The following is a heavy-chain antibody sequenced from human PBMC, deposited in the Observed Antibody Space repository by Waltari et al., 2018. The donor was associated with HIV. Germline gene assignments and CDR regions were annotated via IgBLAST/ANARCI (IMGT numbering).Heavy chain of an antibody. CDR3: ARGYSSSRWIPLYH. J-gene: IGHJ4*02. Sequence: QVQLVESGGGVVQPGTSLTLSCAVPGFTFGNLAIHWVRQSPGKRLEWLAVFWSDGAEISYADSVKGRFTISKDSSQKTLYLHLTSLRAEDTALYYCARGYSSSRWIPLYHWGRGTLVTVSS. CDR1: GFTFGNLA. V-gene: IGHV3-33*01. D-gene: IGHD6-6*01. CDR2: FWSDGAEI.